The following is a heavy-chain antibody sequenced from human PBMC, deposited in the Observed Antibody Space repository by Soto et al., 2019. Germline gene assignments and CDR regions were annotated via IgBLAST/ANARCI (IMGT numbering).Heavy chain of an antibody. CDR1: GGSISSSSHY. J-gene: IGHJ4*02. CDR2: IYYRGSA. Sequence: SETLSLTCSVSGGSISSSSHYWGWIRQSPGKGLDWIGSIYYRGSAYYNPSLKSRVTISVDTSKNQFSLKLRSVTAADTSVYYCARHPGIADNFDFWGKGTLVNVSS. V-gene: IGHV4-39*01. D-gene: IGHD6-13*01. CDR3: ARHPGIADNFDF.